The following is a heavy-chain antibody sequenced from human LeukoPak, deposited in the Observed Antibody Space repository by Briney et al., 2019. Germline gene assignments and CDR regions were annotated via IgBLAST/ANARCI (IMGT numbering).Heavy chain of an antibody. D-gene: IGHD6-25*01. CDR3: AKSGGYGLIDY. Sequence: SETLSLTCTVSGGSISSSSYYWGWIRQPPGKGLEWIGSIYSSGSTYYNSSLKSRVTISIDTSKNQVSLKMSSVTAADTAVYHCAKSGGYGLIDYWGQGTLVTVSS. V-gene: IGHV4-39*01. CDR1: GGSISSSSYY. CDR2: IYSSGST. J-gene: IGHJ4*01.